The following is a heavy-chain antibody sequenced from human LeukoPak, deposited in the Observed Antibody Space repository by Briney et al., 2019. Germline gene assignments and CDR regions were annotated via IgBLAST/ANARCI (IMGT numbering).Heavy chain of an antibody. Sequence: PSETLSLTCTVSGGSISSYYWSWIGQPPGKGLEWIGYISYRGSSNDNPSLKSRVTISVDTSNNQFSLKLSSVTAADTAVYYCARFTPQGYGWGGYNRFDPWGQGTLVTVSS. V-gene: IGHV4-59*01. D-gene: IGHD3-16*01. CDR3: ARFTPQGYGWGGYNRFDP. J-gene: IGHJ5*02. CDR1: GGSISSYY. CDR2: ISYRGSS.